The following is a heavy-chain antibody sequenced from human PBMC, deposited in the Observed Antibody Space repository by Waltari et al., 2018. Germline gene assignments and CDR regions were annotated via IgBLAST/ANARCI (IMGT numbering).Heavy chain of an antibody. V-gene: IGHV4-38-2*01. D-gene: IGHD3-10*01. J-gene: IGHJ5*02. Sequence: QVQLQESGPGLVKRSETLSLTCAVSGYSISSGYYWGWIRQPPGKGLEWIGSIYHSGSTYYNPSLKSRVTISVDTSKNQFSLKLSSVTAADTAVYYCARRALLWFREFSPAYNWFDPWGQGTLVTVSS. CDR1: GYSISSGYY. CDR3: ARRALLWFREFSPAYNWFDP. CDR2: IYHSGST.